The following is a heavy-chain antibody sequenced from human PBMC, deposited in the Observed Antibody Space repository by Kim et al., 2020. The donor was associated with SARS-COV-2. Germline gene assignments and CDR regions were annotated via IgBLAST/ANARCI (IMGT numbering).Heavy chain of an antibody. CDR3: AREEGSDIVVVPAADFGGMDV. D-gene: IGHD2-2*01. Sequence: ASVKVSCKASGYTFTGYYMHWVRQAPGQGLEWMGWINPNSGGTNYAQKFQGRVTMTRDTSISTAYMELSRLRSDDTAVYYCAREEGSDIVVVPAADFGGMDVWGQGTTVTVSS. J-gene: IGHJ6*02. CDR2: INPNSGGT. V-gene: IGHV1-2*02. CDR1: GYTFTGYY.